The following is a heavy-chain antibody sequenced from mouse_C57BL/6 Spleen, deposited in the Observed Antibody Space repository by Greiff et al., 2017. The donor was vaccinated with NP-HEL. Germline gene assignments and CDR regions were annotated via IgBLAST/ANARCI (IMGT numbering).Heavy chain of an antibody. CDR3: ARSLSDYAMDY. D-gene: IGHD6-5*01. CDR1: GYTFTSYW. V-gene: IGHV1-61*01. CDR2: IYPSDSET. Sequence: QVQLQQPGAELVRPGSSVKLSCKASGYTFTSYWMDWVKQRPGQGLEWIGNIYPSDSETHYNQKFKDKATLTVDKSSSTAYMQLRSLTSEDSAVYYCARSLSDYAMDYWGQGTSVTVSS. J-gene: IGHJ4*01.